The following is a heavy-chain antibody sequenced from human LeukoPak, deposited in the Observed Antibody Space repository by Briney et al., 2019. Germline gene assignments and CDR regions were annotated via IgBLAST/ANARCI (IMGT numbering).Heavy chain of an antibody. J-gene: IGHJ4*02. Sequence: PGGSLRLSCAASGFTVSSNYMSWVRQAPGKGLEWVSVIYSGGSTYYADTVKGRFTISRDNSKNTLYLQMNSLRAEDTAVYYCARRLWFGELLYFDYWGQGTLVTVSS. CDR1: GFTVSSNY. CDR3: ARRLWFGELLYFDY. D-gene: IGHD3-10*01. V-gene: IGHV3-66*01. CDR2: IYSGGST.